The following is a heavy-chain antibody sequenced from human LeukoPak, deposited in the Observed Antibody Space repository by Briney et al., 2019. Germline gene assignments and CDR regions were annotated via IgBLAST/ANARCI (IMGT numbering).Heavy chain of an antibody. J-gene: IGHJ4*02. CDR2: IYTSGST. Sequence: SETLSLTCTVSGGSISSGSYYWSWIRQPAGKGLEWIGRIYTSGSTNYNPSLKSRVTISVDTSKNQFSLKLSSVTAADTVVYYCARGYSSSSKGDFDYWGQGTLVTVSS. CDR1: GGSISSGSYY. V-gene: IGHV4-61*02. D-gene: IGHD6-6*01. CDR3: ARGYSSSSKGDFDY.